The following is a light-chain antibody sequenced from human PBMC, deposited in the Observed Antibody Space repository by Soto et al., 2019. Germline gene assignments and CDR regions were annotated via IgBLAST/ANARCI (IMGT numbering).Light chain of an antibody. CDR2: DVS. CDR3: CSFVGTYTWV. CDR1: SSDVGGYNY. Sequence: QSVLTQPRSVSGSPGQSVTISCTGTSSDVGGYNYVSWYQRHPGKAPKLIIYDVSKRPSGVPDRFSGSKSGNTASLIISGLQAEDEAEYNCCSFVGTYTWVFGGGTKLTVL. J-gene: IGLJ3*02. V-gene: IGLV2-11*01.